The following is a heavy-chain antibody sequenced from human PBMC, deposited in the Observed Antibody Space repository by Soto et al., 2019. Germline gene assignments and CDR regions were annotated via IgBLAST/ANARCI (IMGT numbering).Heavy chain of an antibody. D-gene: IGHD2-15*01. V-gene: IGHV3-23*01. CDR1: GFTFSSYA. J-gene: IGHJ6*03. Sequence: GGSLRLSCAASGFTFSSYAMNWVRQAPGKGLEWVSGISGSGGGTYYADSVKGRFTISRDNSKNTLYLQLNSLRAEDTAVYYCAKGSAAGDYYYYYYMDVWGKGTTVTVSS. CDR3: AKGSAAGDYYYYYYMDV. CDR2: ISGSGGGT.